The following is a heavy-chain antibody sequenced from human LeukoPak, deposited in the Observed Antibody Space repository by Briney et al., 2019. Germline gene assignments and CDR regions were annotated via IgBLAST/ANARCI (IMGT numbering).Heavy chain of an antibody. CDR3: ARDSSGWYWAYAFDI. V-gene: IGHV3-23*01. D-gene: IGHD6-19*01. CDR1: GFTFSSYS. Sequence: GGSLRLSCAASGFTFSSYSMNWVRQAPGKGLEWVSDINGSGGSTYYADSVKGRFTISRDNSKNTFYLQMNSLTADDTAVYYCARDSSGWYWAYAFDIWGQGTMVTVSS. J-gene: IGHJ3*02. CDR2: INGSGGST.